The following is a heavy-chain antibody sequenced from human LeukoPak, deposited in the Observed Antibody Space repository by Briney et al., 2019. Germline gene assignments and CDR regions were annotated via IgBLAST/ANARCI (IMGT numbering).Heavy chain of an antibody. J-gene: IGHJ6*03. CDR2: IYYSGST. D-gene: IGHD3-10*01. V-gene: IGHV4-59*12. Sequence: SETLSLTCTVSGGSISSYYWSWIRQPPGKGLEWIGYIYYSGSTNYNPSLKSRVTISVDTSKNQFSLKLSSVTAADTAVYYCARLVRGSAGYYYYMDVWGKGTTVTISS. CDR1: GGSISSYY. CDR3: ARLVRGSAGYYYYMDV.